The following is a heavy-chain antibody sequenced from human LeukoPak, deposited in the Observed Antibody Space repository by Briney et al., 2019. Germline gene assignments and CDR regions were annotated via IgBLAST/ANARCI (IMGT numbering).Heavy chain of an antibody. D-gene: IGHD6-6*01. CDR3: ARVESSSRLYYFDY. J-gene: IGHJ4*02. V-gene: IGHV4-59*01. Sequence: SETLSLTCTVSGGSISSYYWSWIRQPPGKGLEWIGYIYYSGSTNYNPSLKSRVTISVDTSKNQFSLKLSSVTAADTAVYYCARVESSSRLYYFDYWGQGTLVTVSS. CDR1: GGSISSYY. CDR2: IYYSGST.